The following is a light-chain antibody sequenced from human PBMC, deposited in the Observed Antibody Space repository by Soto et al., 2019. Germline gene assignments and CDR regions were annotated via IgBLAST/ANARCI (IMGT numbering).Light chain of an antibody. CDR2: DAS. CDR1: QSISSR. CDR3: QPFNSYPLT. Sequence: DIQMTQSPSTLSAFLGDRVTITCRASQSISSRLAWYQQKPGKAPKFLIYDASSLESGVPSRFSGSGSGTQFTLTISSLQPDDSATYYCQPFNSYPLTLGGGTKVDI. V-gene: IGKV1-5*01. J-gene: IGKJ4*01.